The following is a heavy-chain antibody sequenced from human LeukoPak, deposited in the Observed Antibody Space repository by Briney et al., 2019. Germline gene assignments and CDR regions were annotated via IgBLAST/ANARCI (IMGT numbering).Heavy chain of an antibody. J-gene: IGHJ4*02. CDR2: IKSKTDGGTT. CDR3: TTDPYDILTGSSYYYFDY. CDR1: GFTFSNAW. D-gene: IGHD3-9*01. Sequence: GGSLRLSCAASGFTFSNAWMSWVRQAPGKGLEWVGRIKSKTDGGTTDYAAPVKGRSTISRDDSKNTLYLQMNSLKTEDTAVYYCTTDPYDILTGSSYYYFDYGGQGTLVTVSS. V-gene: IGHV3-15*01.